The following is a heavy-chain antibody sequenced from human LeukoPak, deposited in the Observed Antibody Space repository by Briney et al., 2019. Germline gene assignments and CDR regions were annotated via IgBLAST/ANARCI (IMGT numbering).Heavy chain of an antibody. CDR1: GYTFAIYW. V-gene: IGHV5-51*01. D-gene: IGHD3-22*01. Sequence: GESLKISCKGSGYTFAIYWIGWVRQMPGKGLEWMGIIYPGDSDTRYSPSFQGQVTISADKSITTAYPQWSSLKASDTAMYYCARAPYYYDSSGPVDAFDIWGQGTMVTVSS. J-gene: IGHJ3*02. CDR3: ARAPYYYDSSGPVDAFDI. CDR2: IYPGDSDT.